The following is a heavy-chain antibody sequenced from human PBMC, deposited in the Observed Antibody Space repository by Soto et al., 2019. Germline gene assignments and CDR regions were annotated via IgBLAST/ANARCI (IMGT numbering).Heavy chain of an antibody. D-gene: IGHD6-6*01. CDR3: ARVPRSIAARSYYYYMDV. J-gene: IGHJ6*03. Sequence: GGSLRLSCAASGFTFSDYYMSWIRQAPGKGLEWVSYISSSGSTIYYADSVKGRFTISRDNAKNSLYLQMNSLRAEDTAVYYCARVPRSIAARSYYYYMDVWGKGTTVTVSS. CDR1: GFTFSDYY. CDR2: ISSSGSTI. V-gene: IGHV3-11*01.